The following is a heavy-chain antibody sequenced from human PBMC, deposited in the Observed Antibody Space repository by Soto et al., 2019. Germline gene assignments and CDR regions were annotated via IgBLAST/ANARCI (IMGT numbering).Heavy chain of an antibody. D-gene: IGHD4-17*01. CDR1: GFTFDDYA. CDR2: ISGDGGST. V-gene: IGHV3-43*02. Sequence: GESLKISCAASGFTFDDYAMHWVRQAPGKGLEWVSLISGDGGSTYYADSVKGRFTISRDNSKNSLYLQMNSLRTEDTALYYCAKTTVVNYYYYYGMDVWGQGTTVTVSS. CDR3: AKTTVVNYYYYYGMDV. J-gene: IGHJ6*02.